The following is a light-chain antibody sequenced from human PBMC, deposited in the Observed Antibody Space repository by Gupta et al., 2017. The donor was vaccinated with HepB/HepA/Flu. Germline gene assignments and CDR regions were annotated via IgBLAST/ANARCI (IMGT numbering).Light chain of an antibody. CDR1: QSIHSY. CDR2: AAS. CDR3: QQSYSTPYT. J-gene: IGKJ2*01. Sequence: DIQITQSPFSLSLSVGDRVTITRRASQSIHSYLNWYQQKPGKAPKLLIYAASSLQSGIPSRFSGSGSGTDFTLTISSLQPEDFAAYYCQQSYSTPYTFGQGTKLEIK. V-gene: IGKV1-39*01.